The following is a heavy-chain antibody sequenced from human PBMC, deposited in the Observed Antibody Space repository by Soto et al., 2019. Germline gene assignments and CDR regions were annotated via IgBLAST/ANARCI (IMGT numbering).Heavy chain of an antibody. CDR2: VSRSGGST. CDR1: GYTFGNYA. D-gene: IGHD3-10*01. J-gene: IGHJ5*01. Sequence: EVQLLESGGGLVQPGGSLRLSCAASGYTFGNYAMIWVRQAPGKGLDWVSGVSRSGGSTYYADSVKGRFTISRDNSKNTLYLQMNSLRAEDTAVYYCAKGSGEVPTNWFDSWGQGTLGSV. CDR3: AKGSGEVPTNWFDS. V-gene: IGHV3-23*01.